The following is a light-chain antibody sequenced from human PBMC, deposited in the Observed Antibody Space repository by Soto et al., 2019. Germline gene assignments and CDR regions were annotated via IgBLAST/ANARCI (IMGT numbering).Light chain of an antibody. CDR1: QRISRW. Sequence: DIQMTQSPSTLTASVGDRVTITCRASQRISRWLAWYQQKPGKAPNLLIYDASSLESGFPSRFSGSGSGTEFTLTICSLLPDDFATYYCQQYNSYSFTFGGGTKVDI. J-gene: IGKJ4*01. V-gene: IGKV1-5*01. CDR2: DAS. CDR3: QQYNSYSFT.